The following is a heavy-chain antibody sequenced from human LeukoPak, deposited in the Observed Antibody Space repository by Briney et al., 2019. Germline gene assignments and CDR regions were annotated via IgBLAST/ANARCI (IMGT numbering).Heavy chain of an antibody. D-gene: IGHD6-25*01. CDR1: GYTLTHYY. Sequence: ASVKVSCKASGYTLTHYYIYWVRQAPGQGLEWMGWINPNSGGTNYAQKFLGRVTMTRDTSISTAYMELSSLRPDDTAVYYCARDTSGGPYNYFDPWGQGTLVTVSS. CDR2: INPNSGGT. V-gene: IGHV1-2*02. J-gene: IGHJ5*02. CDR3: ARDTSGGPYNYFDP.